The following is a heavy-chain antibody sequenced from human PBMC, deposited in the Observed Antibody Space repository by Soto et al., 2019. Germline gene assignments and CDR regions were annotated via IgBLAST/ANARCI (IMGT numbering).Heavy chain of an antibody. V-gene: IGHV4-4*02. CDR1: GASIGTSNW. CDR3: ARVAVAGTRVDY. D-gene: IGHD6-19*01. J-gene: IGHJ4*02. Sequence: SETLSLTCAVSGASIGTSNWWSWVRQSPGKGLEWIGEIHDSGSTKYNPSLKSRVTISLDKSKNQFSLNVSSVTAADTAVYYCARVAVAGTRVDYWGQGTLVTVSS. CDR2: IHDSGST.